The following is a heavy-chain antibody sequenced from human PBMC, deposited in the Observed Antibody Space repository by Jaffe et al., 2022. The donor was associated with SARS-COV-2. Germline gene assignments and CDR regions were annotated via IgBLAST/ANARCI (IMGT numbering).Heavy chain of an antibody. J-gene: IGHJ3*02. CDR2: VYHSGNT. Sequence: QMQLQESGPGLVRPSETLSLTCTVSGGSIFSYYWSWIRQPPGKGLEWIGHVYHSGNTDSNPSLKSRVTTSVDTSNNQFSLTLNSVTAADTAVYYCARQRQDGFDIWGQGTLVVVSS. CDR3: ARQRQDGFDI. D-gene: IGHD6-25*01. V-gene: IGHV4-59*01. CDR1: GGSIFSYY.